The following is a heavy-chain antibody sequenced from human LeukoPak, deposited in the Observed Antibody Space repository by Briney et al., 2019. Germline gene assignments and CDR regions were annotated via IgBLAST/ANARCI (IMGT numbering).Heavy chain of an antibody. CDR1: GYTFTSYY. J-gene: IGHJ5*02. CDR3: ASDSGSGFEGADWFDP. V-gene: IGHV1-46*01. CDR2: INPSGGST. Sequence: ASVKVSCKASGYTFTSYYMHWVRQAPGQGLEWMGIINPSGGSTSYAQKFQGRVTMTRDTSTSTVYMELSSLRSEDTAVYYCASDSGSGFEGADWFDPWGQGTLVTVSS. D-gene: IGHD6-19*01.